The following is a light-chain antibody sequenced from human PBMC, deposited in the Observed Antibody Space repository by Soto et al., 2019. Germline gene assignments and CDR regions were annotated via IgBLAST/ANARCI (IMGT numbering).Light chain of an antibody. J-gene: IGLJ3*02. Sequence: QPVLTQSPSASASLGASVKLTCTLSSGHSNYAIAWHQQQPEKGPRHLMKVNIDGSHNKGGGVPDRFSGSSSGAERYLTISSLQSEDEADYYCQTWGPGIRVFGGGTKLTVL. CDR1: SGHSNYA. V-gene: IGLV4-69*02. CDR3: QTWGPGIRV. CDR2: VNIDGSH.